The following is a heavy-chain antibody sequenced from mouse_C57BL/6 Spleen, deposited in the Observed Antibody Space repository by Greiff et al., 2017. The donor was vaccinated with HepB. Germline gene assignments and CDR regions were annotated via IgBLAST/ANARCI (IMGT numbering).Heavy chain of an antibody. CDR3: ARECGSSFDY. D-gene: IGHD1-1*01. V-gene: IGHV3-6*01. Sequence: DVQLQESGPGLVKPSQSLSLTCSVSGYSFTSGYYWNWIRQFPGNKLEWMGYISYDGSNNYNPSLKNRISITRDTSKNQFFLKLNSVTTEDTATYYCARECGSSFDYWGQGTTLTVSS. J-gene: IGHJ2*01. CDR2: ISYDGSN. CDR1: GYSFTSGYY.